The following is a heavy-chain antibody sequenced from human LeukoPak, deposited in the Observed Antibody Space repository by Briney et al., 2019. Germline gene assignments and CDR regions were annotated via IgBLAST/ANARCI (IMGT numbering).Heavy chain of an antibody. V-gene: IGHV4-39*07. CDR3: ARLRPDYGGVDY. D-gene: IGHD4-23*01. CDR2: INHSGST. J-gene: IGHJ4*02. Sequence: SETLSLTCTVSGGSISSSSDYWGWIRQPPGKGLEWIGEINHSGSTNYNPSLKSRVTISVDASKNQFSLKLSSVTAADTAVYYCARLRPDYGGVDYWGQGTLVTVSS. CDR1: GGSISSSSDY.